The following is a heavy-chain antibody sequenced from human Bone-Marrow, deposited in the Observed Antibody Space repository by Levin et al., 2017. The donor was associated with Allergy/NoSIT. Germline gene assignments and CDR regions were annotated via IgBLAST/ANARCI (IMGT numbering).Heavy chain of an antibody. J-gene: IGHJ4*02. D-gene: IGHD3-10*01. CDR3: ARNRGDSSLDY. CDR2: ISTSSTSI. CDR1: GFTLKSYS. V-gene: IGHV3-21*01. Sequence: GGPLRLSCAASGFTLKSYSMNWVRQAPGKGLEWFSSISTSSTSISYGDPLKGRFTVSRDNAKNSRNFQMNSWRAEDTAVYYCARNRGDSSLDYWGQGTLVTVSS.